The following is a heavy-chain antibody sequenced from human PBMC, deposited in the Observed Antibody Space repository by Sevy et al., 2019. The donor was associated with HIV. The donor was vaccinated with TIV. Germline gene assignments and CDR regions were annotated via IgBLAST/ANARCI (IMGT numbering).Heavy chain of an antibody. CDR2: IKRDGSEK. CDR3: ARDCSSATCLWGLYV. CDR1: GFTFSNYW. D-gene: IGHD2-2*01. J-gene: IGHJ6*02. Sequence: GGSLRLSCAASGFTFSNYWMSWVRQAPGKGLEWVANIKRDGSEKYYVASVKGRFTISRDNAKTSLYLQMNSLRAEDTAVYYCARDCSSATCLWGLYVWGQGTTVTVSS. V-gene: IGHV3-7*03.